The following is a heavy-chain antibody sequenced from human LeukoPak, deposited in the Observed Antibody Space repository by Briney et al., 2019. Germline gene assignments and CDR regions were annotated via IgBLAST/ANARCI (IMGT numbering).Heavy chain of an antibody. CDR2: IKSKTDGGTT. V-gene: IGHV3-15*01. D-gene: IGHD3-3*01. J-gene: IGHJ4*02. Sequence: GGSLRLSCAASGFTFSNAWMSWVRQAPGKGLEWVGRIKSKTDGGTTDYAATVKGRFTISRDDSKNSLYLQMNSLKTEDTAVYYCTTGITIFGVVTTNDYWGQGTLVTVSS. CDR3: TTGITIFGVVTTNDY. CDR1: GFTFSNAW.